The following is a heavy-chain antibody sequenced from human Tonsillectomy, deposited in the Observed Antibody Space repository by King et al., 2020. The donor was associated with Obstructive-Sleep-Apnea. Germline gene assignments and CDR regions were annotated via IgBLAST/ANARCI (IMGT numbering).Heavy chain of an antibody. CDR1: GYSFTTYW. CDR3: ARHLISGSSPRFDY. V-gene: IGHV5-51*01. CDR2: IYPGDSDT. Sequence: VQLVESGAEVKKPGESLKISCKGSGYSFTTYWIGWVRQMPGKGLEWIGIIYPGDSDTRYSPAFQGQVSISADKAISTAYLQWSSLKASDTAMYYCARHLISGSSPRFDYWGQGTVVTVSS. J-gene: IGHJ4*02. D-gene: IGHD3-10*01.